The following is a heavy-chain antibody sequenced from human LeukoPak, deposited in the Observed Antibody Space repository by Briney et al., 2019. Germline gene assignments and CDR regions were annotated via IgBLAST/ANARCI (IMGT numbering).Heavy chain of an antibody. CDR2: IYYSGST. CDR3: ARHEYSGSYYGLSWFDP. CDR1: GGSISSSGYY. J-gene: IGHJ5*02. D-gene: IGHD1-26*01. V-gene: IGHV4-39*01. Sequence: SETLSLTCTVSGGSISSSGYYWGWIRQPPGKGLEWIASIYYSGSTYYNPSLKSRVTISVDTSKNQLSLKLSSLTAAGTAVYYCARHEYSGSYYGLSWFDPWGQGSLVTVSS.